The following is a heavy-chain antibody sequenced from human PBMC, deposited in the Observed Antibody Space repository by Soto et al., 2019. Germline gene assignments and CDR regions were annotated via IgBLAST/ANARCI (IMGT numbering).Heavy chain of an antibody. V-gene: IGHV3-30-3*01. D-gene: IGHD3-3*01. CDR2: ISYDGSNK. J-gene: IGHJ4*02. CDR1: VFTFRSYA. CDR3: ARDSTISGYDFWSGIFDY. Sequence: GGPLRPSCLSSVFTFRSYAMPGARPAPGKGLEWVAVISYDGSNKDYADSVKGRFTITRDNSKNTLYLQMNSLRAEDTAVYYCARDSTISGYDFWSGIFDYWGQGTLVTVSS.